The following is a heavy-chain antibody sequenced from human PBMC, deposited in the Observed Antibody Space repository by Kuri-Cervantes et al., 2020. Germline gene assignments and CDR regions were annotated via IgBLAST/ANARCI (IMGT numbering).Heavy chain of an antibody. J-gene: IGHJ5*02. CDR2: IWYDGSNK. Sequence: GGSLRLSCAASGFTFSTYWMSWVRQAPGKGLEWVAVIWYDGSNKYYADSVKGRFTISRDNSKNTLYLQMNSLRAEDTAVYYCARDSGNYDFWSGFPASLGGRFDPWGQGTLVTVSS. CDR3: ARDSGNYDFWSGFPASLGGRFDP. V-gene: IGHV3-33*08. CDR1: GFTFSTYW. D-gene: IGHD3-3*01.